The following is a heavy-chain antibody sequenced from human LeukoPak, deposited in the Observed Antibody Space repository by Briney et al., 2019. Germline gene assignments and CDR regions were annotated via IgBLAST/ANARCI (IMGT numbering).Heavy chain of an antibody. D-gene: IGHD6-13*01. CDR2: INPNSGGT. J-gene: IGHJ6*02. CDR1: GYTFTGYY. V-gene: IGHV1-2*02. Sequence: ASVTVSCTASGYTFTGYYMHWVRQAPGQGLEWMGWINPNSGGTNYAQKFQGRVTITRDTSISTAYMELSRLRSDDTAVYYCARDSSSWGNYGMDVWGQGTTVTVSS. CDR3: ARDSSSWGNYGMDV.